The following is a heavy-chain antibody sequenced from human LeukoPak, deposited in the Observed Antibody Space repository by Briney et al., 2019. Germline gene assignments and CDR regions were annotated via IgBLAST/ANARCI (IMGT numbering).Heavy chain of an antibody. J-gene: IGHJ4*01. CDR1: GFTFSSNT. V-gene: IGHV3-23*01. D-gene: IGHD6-19*01. Sequence: GGSLRLSCAASGFTFSSNTMRWVRQAPGKGLEWVSVISGSGGNTYYADSVKGRFTISRDNSKNTLYLQMNSLRAEDTAVYYCAKGIYSSGWSYFDYWGHGTLVPGSS. CDR3: AKGIYSSGWSYFDY. CDR2: ISGSGGNT.